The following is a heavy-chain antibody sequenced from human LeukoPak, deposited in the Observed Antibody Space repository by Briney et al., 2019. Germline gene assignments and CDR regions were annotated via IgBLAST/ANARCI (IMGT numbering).Heavy chain of an antibody. CDR3: ARDKYSYLGELPFFDY. Sequence: PSETLSLTCTVSGGSISRYYWSWVRQPPGKGLEWVGYIYYSGSTNYNPSLKSRVTISVDTSKNQFSLKLSSVTAADTAVYYCARDKYSYLGELPFFDYWGQGTLVTVSS. CDR1: GGSISRYY. CDR2: IYYSGST. J-gene: IGHJ4*02. D-gene: IGHD3-10*01. V-gene: IGHV4-59*01.